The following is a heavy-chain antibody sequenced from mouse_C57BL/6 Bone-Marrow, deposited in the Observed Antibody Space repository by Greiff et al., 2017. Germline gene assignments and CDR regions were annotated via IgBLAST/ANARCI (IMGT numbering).Heavy chain of an antibody. J-gene: IGHJ4*01. CDR1: GYTFTEYT. CDR3: ARHKGHYGISPYYAMAY. Sequence: QVQLQQSGAELVKPGASVKLSCQASGYTFTEYTIHWVKQRSGQGLEWIGWFYPGSGSIKYNEKFKDKATLTADKSSSTVYMELIRLTSEDSAVYFCARHKGHYGISPYYAMAYWGQGTLVTVSS. V-gene: IGHV1-62-2*01. CDR2: FYPGSGSI. D-gene: IGHD1-1*01.